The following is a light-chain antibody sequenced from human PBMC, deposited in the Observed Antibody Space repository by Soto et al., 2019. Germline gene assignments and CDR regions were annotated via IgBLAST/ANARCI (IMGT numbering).Light chain of an antibody. CDR3: MQALQTPYT. CDR2: LGS. Sequence: DLVMTQSPLSLPVTPGEPASISCRSSQSLLHSNGYNYLDWYLQKPGQSPHLLIYLGSNRASGVPDRFSGSGSGTDFTLKISRVEAEDVGVYYCMQALQTPYTFRQGTKLEIK. CDR1: QSLLHSNGYNY. J-gene: IGKJ2*01. V-gene: IGKV2-28*01.